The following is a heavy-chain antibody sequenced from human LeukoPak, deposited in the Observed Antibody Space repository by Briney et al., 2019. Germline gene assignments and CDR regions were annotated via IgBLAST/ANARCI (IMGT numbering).Heavy chain of an antibody. CDR3: AKDRSYPDGVLLWFGELLPDY. J-gene: IGHJ4*02. D-gene: IGHD3-10*01. V-gene: IGHV3-23*03. CDR2: IYSGGST. CDR1: GFTFSSYA. Sequence: GGSLRLSCAASGFTFSSYAMSWVRQAPGKGLEWVSVIYSGGSTYYADSVKGRFTISRDNSKNTLYLQMNSLRAEDTAVYYCAKDRSYPDGVLLWFGELLPDYWGQGTLVTVSS.